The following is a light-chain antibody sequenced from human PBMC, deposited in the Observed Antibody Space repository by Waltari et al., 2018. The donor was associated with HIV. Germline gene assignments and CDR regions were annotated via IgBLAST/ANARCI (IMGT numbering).Light chain of an antibody. Sequence: GTPGQRVIISCSGTTSSIGSNSVYWYQQLPGAAPKLLIYRNNQQPSGVPDRFSGSKSGTSASLAISGLRPEDEAMYFCAAWDNALGGHVVFGGGTNLTVL. V-gene: IGLV1-47*02. CDR1: TSSIGSNS. CDR3: AAWDNALGGHVV. J-gene: IGLJ2*01. CDR2: RNN.